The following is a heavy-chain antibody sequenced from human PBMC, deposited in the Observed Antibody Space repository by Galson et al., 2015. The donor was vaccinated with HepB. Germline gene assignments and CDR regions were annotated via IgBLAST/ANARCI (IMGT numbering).Heavy chain of an antibody. D-gene: IGHD3-16*02. Sequence: SVKVSCKASGYTFTSYGISWVRQAPGQGLEWMGWISAYNGNTNYAQKLQGRVTMTTDTSTSTAYMELRSLRSDDTAVYYCAREGSYDYVWGSYRYYFDYWGQGTLVTVSS. V-gene: IGHV1-18*04. CDR3: AREGSYDYVWGSYRYYFDY. CDR2: ISAYNGNT. J-gene: IGHJ4*02. CDR1: GYTFTSYG.